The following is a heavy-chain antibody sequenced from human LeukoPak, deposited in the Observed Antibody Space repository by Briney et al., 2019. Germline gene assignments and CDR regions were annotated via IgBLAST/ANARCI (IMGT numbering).Heavy chain of an antibody. CDR3: ARDPSEYSSFNWYFDL. Sequence: GGSLRLSCAASGFTFSSYSMNWVRQAPGKGLEWVSYISSSGSTIYYADSVKGRFTISRDNAKNSLYLQMNSLRAEDTAVYYCARDPSEYSSFNWYFDLWGRGTLVTVSS. J-gene: IGHJ2*01. D-gene: IGHD6-6*01. CDR2: ISSSGSTI. V-gene: IGHV3-48*04. CDR1: GFTFSSYS.